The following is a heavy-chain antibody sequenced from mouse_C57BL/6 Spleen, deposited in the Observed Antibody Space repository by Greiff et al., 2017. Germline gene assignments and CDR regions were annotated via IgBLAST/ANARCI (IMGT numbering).Heavy chain of an antibody. CDR1: GYTFTSYW. Sequence: QVQLQQPGAELVKPGASVQMSCKASGYTFTSYWITWVKQRPGQGLEWIGDIYPGSGSTNYNEKFKSKATLTVDTSSSTAYMQLSSLTSEDSAVYYCARWALRLRRMDYWGQGTSVTVSS. V-gene: IGHV1-55*01. J-gene: IGHJ4*01. CDR2: IYPGSGST. D-gene: IGHD2-4*01. CDR3: ARWALRLRRMDY.